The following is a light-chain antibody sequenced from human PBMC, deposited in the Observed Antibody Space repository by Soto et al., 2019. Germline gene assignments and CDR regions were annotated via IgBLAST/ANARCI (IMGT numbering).Light chain of an antibody. CDR1: ESVSSY. CDR3: QQYGSSPPIT. CDR2: GAS. J-gene: IGKJ5*01. Sequence: EIVLTQSPATLSLSPGERATLYCRASESVSSYFAWYQQQPGQAPRLLIYGASSRATGIPDRFSGSGSGTDFTLTISRLEPEDFAVYYCQQYGSSPPITFGQGTRLEIK. V-gene: IGKV3-20*01.